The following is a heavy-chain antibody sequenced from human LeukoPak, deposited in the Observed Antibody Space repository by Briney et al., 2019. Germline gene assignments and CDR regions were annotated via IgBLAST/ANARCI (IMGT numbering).Heavy chain of an antibody. CDR3: ARGSYYDFWSGPVFDY. CDR2: IRYDGSNK. D-gene: IGHD3-3*01. V-gene: IGHV3-33*01. J-gene: IGHJ4*02. Sequence: PGGSLRLSCAASGFTFSSYGMHWVRQAPGKGLEWVAVIRYDGSNKYYADSVKGRFTISRDNSKNTLYLQMNSLRAEDTAVYYCARGSYYDFWSGPVFDYWGQGTLVTVSS. CDR1: GFTFSSYG.